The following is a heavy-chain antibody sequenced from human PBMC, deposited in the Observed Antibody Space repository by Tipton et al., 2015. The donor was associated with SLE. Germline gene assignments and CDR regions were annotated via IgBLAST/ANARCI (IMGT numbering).Heavy chain of an antibody. CDR1: GGSISSHY. D-gene: IGHD5-12*01. J-gene: IGHJ5*02. CDR2: IYYSGST. V-gene: IGHV4-59*11. Sequence: TLSLTCTVSGGSISSHYWSWIRQPPGKGLEWIGYIYYSGSTNHNPSLKSRVTISVDTSKNQFSLKLSSLTAADTAVYYCARSPHGVVATIDNWFDPWGQGTLVTVSS. CDR3: ARSPHGVVATIDNWFDP.